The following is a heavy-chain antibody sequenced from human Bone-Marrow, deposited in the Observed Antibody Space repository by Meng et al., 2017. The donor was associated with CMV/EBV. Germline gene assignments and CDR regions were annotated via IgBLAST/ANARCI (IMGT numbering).Heavy chain of an antibody. J-gene: IGHJ4*02. Sequence: QAQLVTSGAEVKKPGASVKVSCKVSGYTLTELFMHWVRQAPGKGLEWMGGFDPEDGETIYAQKFQGRVTMTEDTSTDTAYMELSSLRSEDTAVYYCATVGEYPYYFDYWGQGTLVTVSS. CDR1: GYTLTELF. V-gene: IGHV1-24*01. D-gene: IGHD2-2*01. CDR2: FDPEDGET. CDR3: ATVGEYPYYFDY.